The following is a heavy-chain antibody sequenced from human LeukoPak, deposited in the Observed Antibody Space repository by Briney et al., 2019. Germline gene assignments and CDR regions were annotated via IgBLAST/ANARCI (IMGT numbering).Heavy chain of an antibody. V-gene: IGHV4-59*01. J-gene: IGHJ5*02. CDR1: GXSISSYY. CDR2: IYYSGST. CDR3: ARELRAANWFDP. Sequence: SETLSLTCTVSGXSISSYYWSWIRQPPGKGREWIGYIYYSGSTNYNPSLKSRVTISVDTSKNQFSLKLSSVTAADTAVYYCARELRAANWFDPWGQGTLVTVSS.